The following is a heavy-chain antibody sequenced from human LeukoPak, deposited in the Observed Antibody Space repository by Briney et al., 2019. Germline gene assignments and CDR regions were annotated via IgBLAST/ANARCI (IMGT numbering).Heavy chain of an antibody. D-gene: IGHD3-22*01. J-gene: IGHJ3*02. Sequence: PGESLKISCKGSEYSFTSYWIGWVRQLPGKGLEGMGIIYPGDSDTRYSPSFQGQVTISADKSISTAYLQWSSLKASDTAMYYCARRPLLGSSGYYYSAFDIWGQGTMVSVSS. CDR1: EYSFTSYW. CDR2: IYPGDSDT. V-gene: IGHV5-51*01. CDR3: ARRPLLGSSGYYYSAFDI.